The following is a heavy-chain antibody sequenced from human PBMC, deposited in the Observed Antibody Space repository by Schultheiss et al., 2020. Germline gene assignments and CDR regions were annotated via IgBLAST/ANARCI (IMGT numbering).Heavy chain of an antibody. CDR1: GGSISSSSYY. J-gene: IGHJ5*02. D-gene: IGHD3-16*01. CDR2: IYYSGST. Sequence: GSLRLSCTVSGGSISSSSYYWGWIRQPPGKGLEWIGSIYYSGSTYYNPSLKSRVTISVDTSKNQFSLKLSSVTAADTAVYYCARGGAHFDTWGQGTLVTVAS. V-gene: IGHV4-39*01. CDR3: ARGGAHFDT.